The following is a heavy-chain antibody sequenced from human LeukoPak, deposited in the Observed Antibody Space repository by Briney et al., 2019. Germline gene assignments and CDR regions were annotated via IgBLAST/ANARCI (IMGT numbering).Heavy chain of an antibody. V-gene: IGHV3-30-3*01. CDR2: LSYGGDNK. J-gene: IGHJ6*02. D-gene: IGHD3-3*01. CDR3: ARDEGYKSWSGYYDDGMDV. Sequence: GGPLRLSCAASGFTFSSYWMHWVRQAPGKGLEWGAVLSYGGDNKYYADSGKGRFTISRDKSKNILYLEMNSTRTEDTAVYYCARDEGYKSWSGYYDDGMDVWGQGTTVTVS. CDR1: GFTFSSYW.